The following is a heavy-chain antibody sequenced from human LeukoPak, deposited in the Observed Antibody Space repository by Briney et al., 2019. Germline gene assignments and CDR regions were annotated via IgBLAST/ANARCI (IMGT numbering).Heavy chain of an antibody. Sequence: GGSLRLSCAASGFTFSSYAMTWVRQAPGKGPEWVSGITTGGSTYYADSVKGRFTISRDNSKNTLYLQMNSLRAEDTAVYYCARVYSVYGDYEGVDYWGQGTLVTVSS. D-gene: IGHD4-17*01. CDR2: ITTGGST. CDR1: GFTFSSYA. CDR3: ARVYSVYGDYEGVDY. V-gene: IGHV3-23*01. J-gene: IGHJ4*02.